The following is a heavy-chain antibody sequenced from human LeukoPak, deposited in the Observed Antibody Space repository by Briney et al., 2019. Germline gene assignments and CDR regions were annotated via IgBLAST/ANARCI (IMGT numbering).Heavy chain of an antibody. V-gene: IGHV4-59*11. CDR2: IYDSGST. D-gene: IGHD3-22*01. J-gene: IGHJ4*02. CDR1: GGSISGHY. CDR3: ARRYGTSGWIDY. Sequence: PSEALSLTCTVAGGSISGHYWSWIRQFPGKGLEWIGYIYDSGSTNYNPSLRSRVTISVGTPKKQFSLKLTSVTAADTAVYYCARRYGTSGWIDYWGQGTLVTVSS.